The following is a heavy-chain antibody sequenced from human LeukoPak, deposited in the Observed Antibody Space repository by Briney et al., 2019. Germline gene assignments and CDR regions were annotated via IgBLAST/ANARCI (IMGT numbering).Heavy chain of an antibody. J-gene: IGHJ5*02. CDR1: GFTFSNYV. CDR3: ARGVRNWFDP. V-gene: IGHV3-13*01. CDR2: IGSAGDT. Sequence: PGGSLRLSCAASGFTFSNYVMHWVRQSTGKGLEWVSSIGSAGDTYYPDSVKGRFTISRENAKNSLYLQMNSLRAGDTAVYYCARGVRNWFDPCGQGTLVTVSS.